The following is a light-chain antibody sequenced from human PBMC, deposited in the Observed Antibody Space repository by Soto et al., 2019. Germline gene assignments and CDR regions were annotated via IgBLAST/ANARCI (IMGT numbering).Light chain of an antibody. Sequence: EIVMTQSPATLSVSPGERATLSCRASQSVSSDLAWYQQKPGQAPRLLIYGASTRATGIAARFSGSGSGTEFTLTISSLQSEDSALYYCQHFNNWPWTFGQGTKVEIK. CDR3: QHFNNWPWT. CDR2: GAS. J-gene: IGKJ1*01. V-gene: IGKV3-15*01. CDR1: QSVSSD.